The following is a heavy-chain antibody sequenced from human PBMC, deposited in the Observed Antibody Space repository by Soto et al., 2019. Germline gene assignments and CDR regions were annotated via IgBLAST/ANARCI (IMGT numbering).Heavy chain of an antibody. Sequence: WTWIRQLPGKGLEWIGYMYYSGSTNYNPSLKSRATISVDTSKNQFSLKLSSVTAADTAVYYCARLGYCSGGSCYPEYNWFDPWGQGTLVTVSS. D-gene: IGHD2-15*01. CDR2: MYYSGST. V-gene: IGHV4-59*01. CDR3: ARLGYCSGGSCYPEYNWFDP. J-gene: IGHJ5*02.